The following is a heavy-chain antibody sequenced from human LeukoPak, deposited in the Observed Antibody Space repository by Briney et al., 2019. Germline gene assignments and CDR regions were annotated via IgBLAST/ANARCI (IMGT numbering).Heavy chain of an antibody. D-gene: IGHD2-15*01. CDR3: TPLIGYCSGGSCRGVDY. J-gene: IGHJ4*02. V-gene: IGHV3-15*01. CDR2: IKSKSDGGTT. CDR1: GFTLSNVW. Sequence: GGSLRLSCAASGFTLSNVWMNWVRKAPGKGLEWVGRIKSKSDGGTTDYAAPVKGRFTISRDDSKNTLYLQINSLKTEDTAVYYCTPLIGYCSGGSCRGVDYWGQGTLVTVSS.